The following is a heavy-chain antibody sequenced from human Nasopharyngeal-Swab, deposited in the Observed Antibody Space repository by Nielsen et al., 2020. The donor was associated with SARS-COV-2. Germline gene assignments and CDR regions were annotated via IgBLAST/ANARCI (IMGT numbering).Heavy chain of an antibody. D-gene: IGHD4-11*01. Sequence: SETLSLTYTVSGGSISSGSYYWSWIRQPAGKGLEWIGRIYTSGSTNYNPPLKSQFTISVDTSKNQFTLKLSSVTAADTAVYYCARDGDYTDVWGQGTTVTVSS. J-gene: IGHJ6*02. CDR2: IYTSGST. CDR1: GGSISSGSYY. V-gene: IGHV4-61*02. CDR3: ARDGDYTDV.